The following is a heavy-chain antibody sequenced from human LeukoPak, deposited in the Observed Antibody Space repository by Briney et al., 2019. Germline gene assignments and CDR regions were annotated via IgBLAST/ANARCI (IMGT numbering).Heavy chain of an antibody. V-gene: IGHV4-59*01. Sequence: PSETLSLTCTVSGGSISRYYWSWIRQPPGKGLEWIGYIYYSGSTNYNPSLKSRVTISVDTSKNQFSLNLSSVTAADTAVYHCAREINRGSYYFDYWGQGTLVTVSS. CDR1: GGSISRYY. D-gene: IGHD1-26*01. J-gene: IGHJ4*02. CDR2: IYYSGST. CDR3: AREINRGSYYFDY.